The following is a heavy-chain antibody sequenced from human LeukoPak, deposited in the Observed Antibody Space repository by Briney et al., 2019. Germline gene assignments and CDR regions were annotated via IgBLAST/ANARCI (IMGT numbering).Heavy chain of an antibody. Sequence: GGSLRLSCAASGFTFSDYNMNWVRQAPGKGLEWISYISSSSTTIFYGDSVKGRFIISRDNAKNSLYLQMNSLRAEDTAVYYCARNPPEGDYLASWGQGTLVTVSS. CDR2: ISSSSTTI. D-gene: IGHD2-21*01. CDR1: GFTFSDYN. J-gene: IGHJ4*02. CDR3: ARNPPEGDYLAS. V-gene: IGHV3-48*01.